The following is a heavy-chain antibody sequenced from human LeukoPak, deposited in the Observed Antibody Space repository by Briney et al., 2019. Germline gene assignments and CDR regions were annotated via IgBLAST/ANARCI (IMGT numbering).Heavy chain of an antibody. D-gene: IGHD3-10*02. CDR3: ARDMFGAYEYYYYYMDV. CDR1: GGSISSYY. Sequence: SETLSLTCTVSGGSISSYYWSWIRQPAGKGLKWIGRIYTSGSTNYNPSLKSRVTMSVDTSKNQFSLKLSSVTAADTAVYYCARDMFGAYEYYYYYMDVWGKGTTVTVSS. J-gene: IGHJ6*03. CDR2: IYTSGST. V-gene: IGHV4-4*07.